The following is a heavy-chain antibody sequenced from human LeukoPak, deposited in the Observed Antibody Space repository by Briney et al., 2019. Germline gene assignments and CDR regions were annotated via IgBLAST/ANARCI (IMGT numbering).Heavy chain of an antibody. V-gene: IGHV3-7*01. CDR2: IKQDGSKN. Sequence: PGGTLTLSCAASGFTFSSYWLSWIRQAPGKGLEWVANIKQDGSKNYNVASVKGRFTISSANDKHSLYLQMNVPTADTAVYYYSARSKYQLLLYFDYWGQGTLVTGSS. CDR3: SARSKYQLLLYFDY. J-gene: IGHJ4*02. CDR1: GFTFSSYW. D-gene: IGHD2-2*01.